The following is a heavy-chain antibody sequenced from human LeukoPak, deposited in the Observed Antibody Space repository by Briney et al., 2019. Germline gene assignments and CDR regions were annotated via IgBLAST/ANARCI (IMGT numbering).Heavy chain of an antibody. V-gene: IGHV3-30*04. Sequence: AGGSLRLSCAASGFTFSSYAMHWVRQAPGKGLEWVAVISYDGSNKYYADSVKGRFTISRDNSKNTLYLQMNSLRAEDTAVYYCARGGGSGWYNWFDPWGQGTLVTVSS. CDR1: GFTFSSYA. D-gene: IGHD6-19*01. CDR3: ARGGGSGWYNWFDP. J-gene: IGHJ5*02. CDR2: ISYDGSNK.